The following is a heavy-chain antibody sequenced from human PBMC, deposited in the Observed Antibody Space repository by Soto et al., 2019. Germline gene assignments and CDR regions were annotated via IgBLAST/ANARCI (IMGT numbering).Heavy chain of an antibody. Sequence: ASVKVSCKASGGTFSSYAISWVRQAPGQGLEWMGGIIPIFGTANYAQKFQGRVTITADESTSTAYMELSSLRSEDTAVYYCASDLRGYSYGSHAFDIWGQGTMVTVSS. CDR1: GGTFSSYA. J-gene: IGHJ3*02. D-gene: IGHD5-18*01. CDR3: ASDLRGYSYGSHAFDI. V-gene: IGHV1-69*13. CDR2: IIPIFGTA.